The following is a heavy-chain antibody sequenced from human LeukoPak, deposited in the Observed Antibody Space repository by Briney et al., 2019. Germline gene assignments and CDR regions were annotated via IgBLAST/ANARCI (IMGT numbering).Heavy chain of an antibody. CDR1: GFTFSSYA. Sequence: PGGSLRLSCAASGFTFSSYAMHWVRQAPGKGLEWVAVISYDGSNKYYADSVKGRFTISRDNSKNTLYLQMNSLRTEDTAVYYCARDQRITMIGFDYWGQGTLVTVSS. D-gene: IGHD3-22*01. CDR2: ISYDGSNK. V-gene: IGHV3-30*04. J-gene: IGHJ4*02. CDR3: ARDQRITMIGFDY.